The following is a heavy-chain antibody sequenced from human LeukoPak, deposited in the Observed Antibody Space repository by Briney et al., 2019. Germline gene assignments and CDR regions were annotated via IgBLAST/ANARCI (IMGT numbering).Heavy chain of an antibody. V-gene: IGHV3-23*01. CDR2: ISGSGGST. CDR1: GFTFSSYA. CDR3: AKWLLQLPHYYYYYGMDV. D-gene: IGHD3-22*01. J-gene: IGHJ6*04. Sequence: GSLRLSCAASGFTFSSYAMSWVRQAPGKGLEWVSAISGSGGSTYYADSVKGRFTISRDNSKNTLYLQMNSLRAEDTAVYYCAKWLLQLPHYYYYYGMDVWGKGTTVTVSS.